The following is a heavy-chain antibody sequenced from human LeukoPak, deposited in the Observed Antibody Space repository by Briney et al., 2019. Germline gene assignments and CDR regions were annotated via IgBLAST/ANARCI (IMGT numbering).Heavy chain of an antibody. CDR2: INSDGSTT. J-gene: IGHJ4*02. D-gene: IGHD3-10*01. Sequence: GGSLRLSCAASGFTFRTYWMHWVRHTPGQGLVWVSRINSDGSTTNYADSVKGRFTVSRDNAQNTLYLQMSSLRAEDTAVYYCARAGNYYFECWGQGALVTVSS. V-gene: IGHV3-74*01. CDR1: GFTFRTYW. CDR3: ARAGNYYFEC.